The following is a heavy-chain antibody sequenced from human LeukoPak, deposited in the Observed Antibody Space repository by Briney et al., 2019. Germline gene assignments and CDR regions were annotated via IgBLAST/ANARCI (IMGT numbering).Heavy chain of an antibody. D-gene: IGHD2-8*02. CDR3: ARALVPPGTGYYYYYMDV. Sequence: GASVKVSCKASGGTFSSYAISWVRQAPGQGLEWMGGIIPIFGTANYAQKFQGRVTITADESTSTAYMELSSLRSEDTAVYYCARALVPPGTGYYYYYMDVWGKGTTVTVSS. V-gene: IGHV1-69*13. CDR1: GGTFSSYA. CDR2: IIPIFGTA. J-gene: IGHJ6*03.